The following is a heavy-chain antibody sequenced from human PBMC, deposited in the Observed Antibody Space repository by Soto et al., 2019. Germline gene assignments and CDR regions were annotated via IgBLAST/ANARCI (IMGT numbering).Heavy chain of an antibody. CDR3: ARRYDSSFDF. Sequence: QITLKESGPTLLKPTQPLTLTCTFSGFSLRSLGMAVGWIRQPPGRALEWVALIYWDDEERYSPSLQSRLTITKDTSKNHVVLTMTTIDPVAAATYYCARRYDSSFDFWGQGIPVTVSS. J-gene: IGHJ4*02. V-gene: IGHV2-5*02. CDR2: IYWDDEE. D-gene: IGHD6-6*01. CDR1: GFSLRSLGMA.